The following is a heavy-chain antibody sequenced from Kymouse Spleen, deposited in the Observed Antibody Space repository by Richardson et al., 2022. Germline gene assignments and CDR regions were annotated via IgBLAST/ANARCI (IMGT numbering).Heavy chain of an antibody. Sequence: QLQLQESGPGLVKPSETLSLTCTVSGGSISSSSYYWGWIRQPPGKGLEWIGSIYYSGSTYYNPSLKSRVTISVDTSKNQFSLKLSSVTAADTAVYYCARRGSMVRGVILDYWGQGTLVTVSS. CDR2: IYYSGST. J-gene: IGHJ4*02. D-gene: IGHD3-10*01. CDR1: GGSISSSSYY. CDR3: ARRGSMVRGVILDY. V-gene: IGHV4-39*01.